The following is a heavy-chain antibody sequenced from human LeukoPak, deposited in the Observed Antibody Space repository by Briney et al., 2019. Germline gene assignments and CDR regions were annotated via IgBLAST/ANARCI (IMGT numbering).Heavy chain of an antibody. D-gene: IGHD6-13*01. CDR3: ARVRYSSSWYGRSLFDY. J-gene: IGHJ4*02. V-gene: IGHV4-59*01. CDR1: GGSISSYY. Sequence: SETLSLTCTVSGGSISSYYWNWIRQPPGKGLEWIGYIYYSGSTNYNPSLKSRVTISVDTSKNQFSLKLSSVTAADTAVYYCARVRYSSSWYGRSLFDYWGQGTLVTVSS. CDR2: IYYSGST.